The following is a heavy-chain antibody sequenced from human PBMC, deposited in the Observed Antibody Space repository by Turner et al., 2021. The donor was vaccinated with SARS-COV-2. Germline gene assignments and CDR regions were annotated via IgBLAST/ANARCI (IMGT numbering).Heavy chain of an antibody. Sequence: EVQLVESGGGLVKPGGSLRLSCAASGFTFSTYSMNWVRQAPGKGLELVSSISSSSIYIYYADSVKGRFTISRDNAKNSLYLQMNSLRAEDTAVYYCAREDDFWSGYHHYGMDVWGQGTTVTVSS. V-gene: IGHV3-21*01. D-gene: IGHD3-3*01. CDR3: AREDDFWSGYHHYGMDV. CDR1: GFTFSTYS. J-gene: IGHJ6*02. CDR2: ISSSSIYI.